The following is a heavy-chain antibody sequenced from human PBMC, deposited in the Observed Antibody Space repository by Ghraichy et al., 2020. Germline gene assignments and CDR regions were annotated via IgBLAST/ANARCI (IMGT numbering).Heavy chain of an antibody. J-gene: IGHJ6*02. V-gene: IGHV3-33*01. CDR1: GFTFSSYG. CDR2: IWYDGSNK. D-gene: IGHD2-2*02. CDR3: ARDNPVPAAIGAYYGMDV. Sequence: GGSLRLSCAASGFTFSSYGMHWVRQAPGKGLEWVAVIWYDGSNKYYADSVKGRFTISRDNSKNTLYLQMNSLRAEDTAVYYCARDNPVPAAIGAYYGMDVWGQGTTVTVSS.